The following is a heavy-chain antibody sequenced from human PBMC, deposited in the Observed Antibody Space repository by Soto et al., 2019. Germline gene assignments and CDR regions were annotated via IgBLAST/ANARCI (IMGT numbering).Heavy chain of an antibody. CDR3: ATLTKYDILTGFYPC. J-gene: IGHJ4*02. Sequence: EVQLVESGGGLVQPGGSLRLCCAASGFTVNRNYMSWVRQAPGKGLEWVSVIYSDGSTYYADSVKGRFIISRDNSNNTLYFQMNSLRAEDTAVYYCATLTKYDILTGFYPCWGQGTLVTVSS. D-gene: IGHD3-9*01. CDR2: IYSDGST. CDR1: GFTVNRNY. V-gene: IGHV3-66*01.